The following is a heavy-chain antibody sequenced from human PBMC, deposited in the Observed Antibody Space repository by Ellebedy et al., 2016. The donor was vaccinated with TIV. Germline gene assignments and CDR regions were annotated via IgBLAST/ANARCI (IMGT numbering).Heavy chain of an antibody. D-gene: IGHD3-10*01. CDR2: IYPGDSDT. CDR1: GYSFTSHW. J-gene: IGHJ5*02. V-gene: IGHV5-51*01. Sequence: GESLKISCKGSGYSFTSHWIGWVRQTPGKGLEWMGIIYPGDSDTRYSPSFQGQVTISADKSISTAYLQWRSLKASDTAMYYCARHLFMVRENNWFDPWGQGTLVTVSS. CDR3: ARHLFMVRENNWFDP.